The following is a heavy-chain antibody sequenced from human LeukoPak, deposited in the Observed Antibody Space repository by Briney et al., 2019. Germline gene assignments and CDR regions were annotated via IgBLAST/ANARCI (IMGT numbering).Heavy chain of an antibody. CDR3: AKDSSGYYGVFDY. CDR1: GFTFDDYA. V-gene: IGHV3-9*01. CDR2: ISWNSGSI. D-gene: IGHD3-22*01. J-gene: IGHJ4*02. Sequence: GGSLRLSCAASGFTFDDYAMHWVRQAPGKGLEWVSGISWNSGSIGYADSVKGRFTISRDNAKNSLYLQMNSLRAEDTALYYCAKDSSGYYGVFDYWGQGTLATVSP.